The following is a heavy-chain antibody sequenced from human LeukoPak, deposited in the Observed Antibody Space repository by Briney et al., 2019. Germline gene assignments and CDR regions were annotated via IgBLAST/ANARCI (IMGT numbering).Heavy chain of an antibody. Sequence: PSETLSLTCTVSGGSISSYYWSWIRQPPGKGLEWIGYIYYSGSTNSNPSLKSRVTLSLDKSKNQFSLKLSSVTAADTAVYYCARGGSHLWQPFDSWGQGTLVTVSS. J-gene: IGHJ4*02. CDR1: GGSISSYY. CDR2: IYYSGST. V-gene: IGHV4-59*12. CDR3: ARGGSHLWQPFDS. D-gene: IGHD5-18*01.